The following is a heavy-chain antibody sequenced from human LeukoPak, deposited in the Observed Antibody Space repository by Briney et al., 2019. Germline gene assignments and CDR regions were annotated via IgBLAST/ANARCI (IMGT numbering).Heavy chain of an antibody. CDR1: GGSFSGYY. D-gene: IGHD6-6*01. V-gene: IGHV4-34*01. CDR3: ARMGTARPPPPIH. Sequence: SETLSLTCAVYGGSFSGYYWSWIRQPPGKGLEWIGEINHSGSTNYNPSLKSRVTISVDTSKNQFSLKLSSGTAADTAVYYCARMGTARPPPPIHWGQGTLVTVSS. CDR2: INHSGST. J-gene: IGHJ4*02.